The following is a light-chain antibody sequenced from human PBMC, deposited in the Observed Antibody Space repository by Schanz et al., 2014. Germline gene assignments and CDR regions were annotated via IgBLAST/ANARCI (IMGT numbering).Light chain of an antibody. Sequence: EIVLTQSPGTLSLSPGERATLSCSASQSVSTTHLAWYQQKPGQAPRLLIYGASSRATGIPDRFSGSGSGTDFTLTISRLEPEDFALYYCQQYGSPITFGQGTRLEIK. CDR2: GAS. V-gene: IGKV3-20*01. CDR3: QQYGSPIT. CDR1: QSVSTTH. J-gene: IGKJ5*01.